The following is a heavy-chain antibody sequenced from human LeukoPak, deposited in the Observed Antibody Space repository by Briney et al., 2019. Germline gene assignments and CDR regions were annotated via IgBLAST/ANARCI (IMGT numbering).Heavy chain of an antibody. CDR1: GFTFSDYY. J-gene: IGHJ6*02. CDR2: ISSDGSNK. Sequence: PGGSLRLSCAASGFTFSDYYMSWIRQAPGKGLEWVTAISSDGSNKYYADSVQGRFTISRDNSQNALYLQMNSLRAEDTAVYYCAKEGVGATFGYYSMDVWGQGTTVTVSS. V-gene: IGHV3-30*18. D-gene: IGHD1-26*01. CDR3: AKEGVGATFGYYSMDV.